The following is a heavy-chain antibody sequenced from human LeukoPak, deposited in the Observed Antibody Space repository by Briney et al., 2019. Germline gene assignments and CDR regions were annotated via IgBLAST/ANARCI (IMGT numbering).Heavy chain of an antibody. V-gene: IGHV3-30*02. Sequence: PGGSLRLSCAASGFTFSSYGMHWVRQAPGKGLEWVAFIRYDGSNKYYADSVKGRFTISRDNSKNTLYLQMNSLRAEDTAVYYCAKDRLLWFGELAPSADYWGQGTLVTASS. CDR3: AKDRLLWFGELAPSADY. D-gene: IGHD3-10*01. CDR2: IRYDGSNK. CDR1: GFTFSSYG. J-gene: IGHJ4*02.